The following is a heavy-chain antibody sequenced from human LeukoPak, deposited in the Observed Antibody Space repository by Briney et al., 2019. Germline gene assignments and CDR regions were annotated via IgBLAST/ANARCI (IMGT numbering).Heavy chain of an antibody. J-gene: IGHJ4*02. D-gene: IGHD3-22*01. CDR3: ARGSYYDSSGYDDFDY. Sequence: SETLSLTCTVSGGSISSYYWSWIRQPAGQGLDWIGRIYTSGSTNYNPSLKSRVTMSVDTSKNQFSLKLSSVTAADTAVYYCARGSYYDSSGYDDFDYWGQGTLVTVSS. V-gene: IGHV4-4*07. CDR1: GGSISSYY. CDR2: IYTSGST.